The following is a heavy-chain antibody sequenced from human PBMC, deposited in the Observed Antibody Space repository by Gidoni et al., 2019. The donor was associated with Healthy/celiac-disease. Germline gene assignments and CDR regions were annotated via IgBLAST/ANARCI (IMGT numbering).Heavy chain of an antibody. CDR1: GFTFSSYA. J-gene: IGHJ6*02. Sequence: QVQLVESGGGVVQPGRSLRLSCAASGFTFSSYAMHWVRQAPGKGLEWVAVILYDGSNKYYADSVKGRFTISRDNSKNTLYLQMNSLRAEDTAVYYCAREWTTVTNDGMDVWGQGTTVTVSS. D-gene: IGHD4-4*01. CDR2: ILYDGSNK. V-gene: IGHV3-30-3*01. CDR3: AREWTTVTNDGMDV.